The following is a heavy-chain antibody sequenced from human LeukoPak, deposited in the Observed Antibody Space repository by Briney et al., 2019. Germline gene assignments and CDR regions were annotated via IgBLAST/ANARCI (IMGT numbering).Heavy chain of an antibody. J-gene: IGHJ3*02. CDR2: ISYDGSSQ. CDR1: GFTFSSYG. CDR3: ARRYASGSYYAFDI. D-gene: IGHD3-10*01. V-gene: IGHV3-30*03. Sequence: GRSLRLSCAASGFTFSSYGMHWVRQAPGKGLEWVAIISYDGSSQSYADPAKGPFTISRDNSNNTLYLQLNSLRAEDTALYYCARRYASGSYYAFDIWGQGTTVTVSS.